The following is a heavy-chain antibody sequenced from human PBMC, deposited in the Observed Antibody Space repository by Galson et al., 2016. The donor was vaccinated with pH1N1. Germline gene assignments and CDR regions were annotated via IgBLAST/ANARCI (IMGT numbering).Heavy chain of an antibody. D-gene: IGHD5-12*01. CDR2: INPNSGGR. J-gene: IGHJ4*02. Sequence: SVKVSCKASGYSFNVYYMHWVRQAPGQGLEWMGWINPNSGGRNYAQKFQGRVTMTRDTSISTAYMELSRLRSDDTAVYSCARGSGYSGYDPEYYFDYWGQGTLVTVSS. CDR3: ARGSGYSGYDPEYYFDY. CDR1: GYSFNVYY. V-gene: IGHV1-2*02.